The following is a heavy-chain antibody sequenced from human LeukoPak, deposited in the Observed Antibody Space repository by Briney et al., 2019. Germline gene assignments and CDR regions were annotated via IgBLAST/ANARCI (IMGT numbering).Heavy chain of an antibody. J-gene: IGHJ3*02. CDR2: ISAYNGNR. V-gene: IGHV1-18*01. CDR3: ARARYLGGSRDDALDI. Sequence: ASVKVSCKASGYTFTRYGISWVRQAPGQGLEWMGWISAYNGNREYAQKLQGRVTMTTDTSTSTAYMELRSLGSDDTAVYYCARARYLGGSRDDALDIWGQGTMVTVFS. CDR1: GYTFTRYG. D-gene: IGHD1-26*01.